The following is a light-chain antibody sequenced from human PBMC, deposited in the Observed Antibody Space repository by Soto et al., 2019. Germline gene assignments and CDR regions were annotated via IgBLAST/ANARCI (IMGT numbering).Light chain of an antibody. CDR2: AAS. J-gene: IGKJ5*01. CDR3: QQSYSTPEIT. V-gene: IGKV1-39*01. Sequence: DIQMTQSPSSLSASVGDRVTITCRASQSISSYLNWYQQKPGKAPKLLIYAASSLQSGVPSRFSSSGSGTDFTLTISSLQPEDFATYYCQQSYSTPEITFGQGTRLEIK. CDR1: QSISSY.